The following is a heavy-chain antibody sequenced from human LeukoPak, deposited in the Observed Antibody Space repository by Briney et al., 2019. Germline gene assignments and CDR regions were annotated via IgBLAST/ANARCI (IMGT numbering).Heavy chain of an antibody. J-gene: IGHJ4*02. Sequence: SETLSLTCTVSGGSISSYYWSWIRQPPGKGLEWIGYIYYSGSTNYNPSLKSRVTISVDTSKNQFSLKLSSVTAADTAVYYCARQDSSSYDFDYWGQGTLVTVSS. CDR3: ARQDSSSYDFDY. V-gene: IGHV4-59*08. D-gene: IGHD6-6*01. CDR1: GGSISSYY. CDR2: IYYSGST.